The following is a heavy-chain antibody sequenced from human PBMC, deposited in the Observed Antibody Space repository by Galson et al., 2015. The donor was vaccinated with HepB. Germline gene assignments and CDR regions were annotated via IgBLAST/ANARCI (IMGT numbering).Heavy chain of an antibody. Sequence: SLRLSCAASGFTFSSYSMNWVRQAPGKGLEWVSYISSSSSTIYYADSVKGRFTISRDNAKNSLYPQMNSLRAEDTAVYYCAREPPGWGSATHLDYWGQGTLVTVSS. CDR2: ISSSSSTI. V-gene: IGHV3-48*01. J-gene: IGHJ4*02. CDR1: GFTFSSYS. D-gene: IGHD7-27*01. CDR3: AREPPGWGSATHLDY.